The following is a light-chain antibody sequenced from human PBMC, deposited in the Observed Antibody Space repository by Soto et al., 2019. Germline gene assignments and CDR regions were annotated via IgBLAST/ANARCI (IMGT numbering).Light chain of an antibody. V-gene: IGKV3-20*01. CDR3: QQFTTSSAT. J-gene: IGKJ4*01. CDR2: GAS. CDR1: QSVSTNS. Sequence: EIVLTQSPGTLSLSPGERATLSCRASQSVSTNSLAWYQQKPGQAPRLLIYGASSRATGIPDRFSGSGSGTAFTLTISRLEPEDFAVYYCQQFTTSSATFGGGTRVEIK.